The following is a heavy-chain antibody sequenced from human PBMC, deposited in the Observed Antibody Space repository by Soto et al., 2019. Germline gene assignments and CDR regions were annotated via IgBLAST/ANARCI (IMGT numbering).Heavy chain of an antibody. Sequence: SETLSLTCTVSGGSISSNSYYWGWIRQPPGKGLEWIGSMYYSGSTYYNPSLKSRVTMSVDTSKNHFSLKLRSVTAADTAVYYCAKAKNDYNWDNRPPFDYWGQGTLVTVSS. CDR2: MYYSGST. CDR1: GGSISSNSYY. V-gene: IGHV4-39*02. D-gene: IGHD1-20*01. CDR3: AKAKNDYNWDNRPPFDY. J-gene: IGHJ4*02.